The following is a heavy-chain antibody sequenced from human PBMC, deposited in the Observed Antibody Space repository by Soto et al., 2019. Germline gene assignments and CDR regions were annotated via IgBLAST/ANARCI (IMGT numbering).Heavy chain of an antibody. CDR1: GYTFTSYG. J-gene: IGHJ4*02. D-gene: IGHD3-3*01. Sequence: QVQLVQSGAEIKKPGASVKVSCKASGYTFTSYGISWVRQAPGQGLEWMGWISTYNANTDYAQKLQGRVTMTTDTSSSTADRELRSLRSDDTAVYYCSRTGRGYYTVDFDYWGQGTLVTVSS. CDR2: ISTYNANT. CDR3: SRTGRGYYTVDFDY. V-gene: IGHV1-18*01.